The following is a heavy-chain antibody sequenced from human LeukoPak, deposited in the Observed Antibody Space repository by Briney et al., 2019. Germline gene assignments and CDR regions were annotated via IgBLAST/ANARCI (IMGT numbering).Heavy chain of an antibody. CDR2: ISASGSAT. V-gene: IGHV3-23*01. D-gene: IGHD5-24*01. CDR3: AKGGDGYNYYFDY. Sequence: RQAPGKGLEWVAAISASGSATSYADSVKGRFIISRDNSKNTLYLQMNSLRAEDTAVYYCAKGGDGYNYYFDYWGQETLVTVSS. J-gene: IGHJ4*02.